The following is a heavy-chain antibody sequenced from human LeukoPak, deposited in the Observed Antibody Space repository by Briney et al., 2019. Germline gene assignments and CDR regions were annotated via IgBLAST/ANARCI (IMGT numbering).Heavy chain of an antibody. CDR1: GGTFSSYA. CDR3: ARANDFWSGQGAYYMDV. Sequence: GASVKVSCKASGGTFSSYAISWVRQAPGQGLEWMGRIIPILGIANYAQKFQGRVTITTDESTSTAYMELSSLRSEDTAVYYCARANDFWSGQGAYYMDVWGKGTTVTVSS. J-gene: IGHJ6*03. CDR2: IIPILGIA. D-gene: IGHD3-3*01. V-gene: IGHV1-69*04.